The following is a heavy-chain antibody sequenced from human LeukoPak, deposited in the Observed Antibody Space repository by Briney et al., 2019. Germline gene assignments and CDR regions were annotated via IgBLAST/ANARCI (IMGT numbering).Heavy chain of an antibody. CDR1: GFTFSSYS. CDR3: AELGITMIGGV. CDR2: ISSSSSTI. V-gene: IGHV3-48*04. J-gene: IGHJ6*04. D-gene: IGHD3-10*02. Sequence: GGSLRLSCAASGFTFSSYSMNWVRQAPGKGLGWVSYISSSSSTIYYADSVKGRFTISRDNAKNSLYLQMNSLRAEDTAVYYCAELGITMIGGVWGKGTTVTISS.